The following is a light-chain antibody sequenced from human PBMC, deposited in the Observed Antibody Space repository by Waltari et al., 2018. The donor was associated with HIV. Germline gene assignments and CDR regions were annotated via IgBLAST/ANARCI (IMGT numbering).Light chain of an antibody. V-gene: IGLV2-8*01. CDR3: NSYAGSNNWV. Sequence: QSALTQPPSASGSPGQSVTISCTGTSSDVGGSKYVSWYQQHPGKAPKLMFYEVNKRPSGVPDRFSGSKSANTASLTFSGLQADDEADYYCNSYAGSNNWVFGGGTKLTVL. J-gene: IGLJ3*02. CDR1: SSDVGGSKY. CDR2: EVN.